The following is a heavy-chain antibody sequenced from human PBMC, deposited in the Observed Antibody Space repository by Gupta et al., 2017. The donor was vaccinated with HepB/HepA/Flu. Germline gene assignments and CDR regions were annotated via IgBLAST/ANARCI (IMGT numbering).Heavy chain of an antibody. D-gene: IGHD2-21*02. CDR3: ARAIVVVTAHYGMDV. CDR2: IIPILGIA. CDR1: GGTFSSYA. J-gene: IGHJ6*02. V-gene: IGHV1-69*04. Sequence: QVQLVQSGAEVKKPGSSVKVSCKASGGTFSSYAISWVRQAPGQGLEWMGRIIPILGIANYAQKFQGRVTITADKSTSTAYMELSSLRSEDTAVYYCARAIVVVTAHYGMDVWGQGTTVTVSS.